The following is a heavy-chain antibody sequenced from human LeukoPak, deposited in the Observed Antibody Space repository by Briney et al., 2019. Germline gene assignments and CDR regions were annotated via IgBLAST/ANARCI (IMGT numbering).Heavy chain of an antibody. Sequence: GGSLRLSCTTSGFTFGDYVVSWFRQAPGKGLEWVGFIRSKPYGGTTEYAASVKGRFTISRDDSKTIAYLRMNSLKTEDTAVYYCARGSDTVFGVARDGFDHWGQGTLVTVSS. D-gene: IGHD3-3*01. CDR3: ARGSDTVFGVARDGFDH. CDR1: GFTFGDYV. V-gene: IGHV3-49*03. CDR2: IRSKPYGGTT. J-gene: IGHJ4*02.